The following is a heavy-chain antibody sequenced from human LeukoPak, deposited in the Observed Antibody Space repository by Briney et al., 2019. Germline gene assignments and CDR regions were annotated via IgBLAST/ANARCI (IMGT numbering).Heavy chain of an antibody. CDR3: ASLKLGLASDY. Sequence: GGSLRLSCAASGFTFSNYSMNWVRQAPGKGLEWVSSISSSGGYIYYADSMKGRFTISRDNAKNSLYLQMNSLTAEDTAVYYCASLKLGLASDYWGQGPLVTVS. CDR2: ISSSGGYI. J-gene: IGHJ4*02. D-gene: IGHD7-27*01. V-gene: IGHV3-21*01. CDR1: GFTFSNYS.